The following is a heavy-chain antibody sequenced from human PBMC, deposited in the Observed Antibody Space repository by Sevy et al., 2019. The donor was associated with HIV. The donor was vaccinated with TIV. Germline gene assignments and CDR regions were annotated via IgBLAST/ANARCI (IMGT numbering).Heavy chain of an antibody. J-gene: IGHJ3*02. V-gene: IGHV3-21*01. Sequence: GGSLRLSCAASGFTFSSYSMNWVRQAPGKGLEWVSSISSSSSYIYYADSVKGRFTISRDNAKNSLYLQMNSLRAEDTAVYYCARDPVGTGAFDIWGQGKMVTVSS. CDR2: ISSSSSYI. D-gene: IGHD3-10*01. CDR1: GFTFSSYS. CDR3: ARDPVGTGAFDI.